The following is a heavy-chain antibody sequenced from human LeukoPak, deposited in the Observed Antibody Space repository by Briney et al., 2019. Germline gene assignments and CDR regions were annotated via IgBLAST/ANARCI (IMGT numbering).Heavy chain of an antibody. D-gene: IGHD5-12*01. CDR1: GGSISSSSYY. CDR2: IYYSGST. Sequence: SETLSLTCTVSGGSISSSSYYWGWIRQPPGKGLEWIGYIYYSGSTYYNPSLKSRVTISVDTSKNQFSLKLSSVTAADTAVYYCARDLGGYSGYDYWGQGTLVTVSS. CDR3: ARDLGGYSGYDY. V-gene: IGHV4-31*03. J-gene: IGHJ4*02.